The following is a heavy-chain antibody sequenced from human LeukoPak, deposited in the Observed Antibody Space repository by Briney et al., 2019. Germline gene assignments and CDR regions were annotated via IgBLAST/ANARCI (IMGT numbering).Heavy chain of an antibody. J-gene: IGHJ4*02. CDR2: ISWNSGSI. D-gene: IGHD6-19*01. Sequence: PGGSLRLSCAASGFTFDDYAMHWVRQAPGKGLEWVSGISWNSGSIGYADSVKGRFTISRDNAKNSLYLQMNSLSAEDMALYYCAKDSNSVPGYSSGWFDYWGQGTLVTVSS. CDR1: GFTFDDYA. CDR3: AKDSNSVPGYSSGWFDY. V-gene: IGHV3-9*03.